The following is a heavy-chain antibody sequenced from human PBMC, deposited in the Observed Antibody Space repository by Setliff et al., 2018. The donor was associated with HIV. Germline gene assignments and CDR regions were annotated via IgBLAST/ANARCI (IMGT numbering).Heavy chain of an antibody. J-gene: IGHJ4*02. D-gene: IGHD5-12*01. Sequence: GGSLRLSCAASGFTFSSYSMNWVRQAPGKGLEWVSSISSSSSYIKYADSVKGRFTISRDNAKNSLYLQMNSLRAEDTAIYYCARDWRSGYDLNFDYWGQGTLVTVSS. V-gene: IGHV3-21*01. CDR1: GFTFSSYS. CDR3: ARDWRSGYDLNFDY. CDR2: ISSSSSYI.